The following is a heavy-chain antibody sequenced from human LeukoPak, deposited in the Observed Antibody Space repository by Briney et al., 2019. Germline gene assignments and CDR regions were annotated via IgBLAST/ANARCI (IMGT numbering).Heavy chain of an antibody. Sequence: GGSLRLSCAASGFTFSSYGMHWVRQAPGKGLEWVAVISYDGSNKYYADSVKGRFTISRDNSKNTLYLQMNSLRAEDTAVYYCAKDGPYSSSWSYFDYWGQGTLVTVSS. D-gene: IGHD6-13*01. CDR1: GFTFSSYG. CDR2: ISYDGSNK. J-gene: IGHJ4*02. CDR3: AKDGPYSSSWSYFDY. V-gene: IGHV3-30*18.